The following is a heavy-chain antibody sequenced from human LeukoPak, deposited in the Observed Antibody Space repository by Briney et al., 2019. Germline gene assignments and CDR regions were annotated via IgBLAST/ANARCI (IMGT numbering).Heavy chain of an antibody. Sequence: GGSLRLSCAASGFTFSGSAMHWVRQASGKGLEWVGRIRSRTNTYATAYAASVKGRFTISRDNSKNTLYLQMNSLRAEDTAVYYCAKDGQSFRGLFDYWGQGTLVTVSS. V-gene: IGHV3-73*01. J-gene: IGHJ4*02. D-gene: IGHD5-24*01. CDR2: IRSRTNTYAT. CDR3: AKDGQSFRGLFDY. CDR1: GFTFSGSA.